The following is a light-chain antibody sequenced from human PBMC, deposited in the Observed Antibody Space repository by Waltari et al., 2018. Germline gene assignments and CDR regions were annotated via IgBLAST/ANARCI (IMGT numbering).Light chain of an antibody. CDR1: QSVSSRY. Sequence: EIVLTQSPGTLSLSPGERATLSCRASQSVSSRYLAGDQQKFGQAPRLLIYDASSRATCIPDRFSGSGSGTDFTLTISRLEPEDFAVYYCQQYGSTPWTFGQGTKVEIK. J-gene: IGKJ1*01. CDR2: DAS. CDR3: QQYGSTPWT. V-gene: IGKV3-20*01.